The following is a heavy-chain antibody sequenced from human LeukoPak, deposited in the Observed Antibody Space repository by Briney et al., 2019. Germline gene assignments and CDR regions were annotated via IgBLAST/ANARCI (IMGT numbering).Heavy chain of an antibody. V-gene: IGHV4-34*01. CDR3: ARGRSLSVGRSGSLDY. D-gene: IGHD1-26*01. J-gene: IGHJ4*02. CDR1: GGSFSGYY. Sequence: SETLSLTCAVYGGSFSGYYWSWIRQPSGKGLEWIGEINHSGSTNYNPSLKSRVTISVDTSKNQFSLKLSSVTATDTAVYYCARGRSLSVGRSGSLDYWGQGTLVTVSS. CDR2: INHSGST.